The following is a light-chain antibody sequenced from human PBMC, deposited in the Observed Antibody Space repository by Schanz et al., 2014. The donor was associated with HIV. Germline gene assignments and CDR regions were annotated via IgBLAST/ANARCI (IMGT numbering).Light chain of an antibody. V-gene: IGLV2-14*03. CDR3: ATWDDGLDAWV. J-gene: IGLJ3*02. CDR2: DVS. CDR1: SSNVGGSYH. Sequence: QSALTQPASVSGSPGQSITISCTGTSSNVGGSYHVSWYQQHPGKAPKLIIYDVSNRPSGVSNRFSGSKSGTSASLAISGLQSEDEGDYYCATWDDGLDAWVFGGGTKLTVL.